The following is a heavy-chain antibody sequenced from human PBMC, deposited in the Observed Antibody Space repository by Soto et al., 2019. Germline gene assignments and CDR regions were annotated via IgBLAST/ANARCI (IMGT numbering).Heavy chain of an antibody. CDR1: GGSISSYY. J-gene: IGHJ6*03. CDR2: IYYSGSA. D-gene: IGHD6-13*01. CDR3: ARVAAAGTSDYYYYYYMDV. V-gene: IGHV4-59*01. Sequence: SETLSLTCTVSGGSISSYYWSWIRQPPGKGLEWIGYIYYSGSANYNPSLKSRVTISVDTSKNQFSLKLSSVTAADTAVYYCARVAAAGTSDYYYYYYMDVWGKGTTVTVSS.